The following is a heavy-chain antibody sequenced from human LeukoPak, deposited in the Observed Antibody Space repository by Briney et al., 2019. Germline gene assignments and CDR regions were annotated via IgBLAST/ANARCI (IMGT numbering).Heavy chain of an antibody. CDR2: IIPILGIA. D-gene: IGHD2-21*02. V-gene: IGHV1-69*04. J-gene: IGHJ5*02. Sequence: SVKVSCKASGGTFSSYAISWVRQAPGQGLEWMGRIIPILGIANYAQKFQGRVTITAAKSTSTAYMELSSLRSEDTAVYYCARKVTLAGNGFDPWGQGTLVTVSS. CDR1: GGTFSSYA. CDR3: ARKVTLAGNGFDP.